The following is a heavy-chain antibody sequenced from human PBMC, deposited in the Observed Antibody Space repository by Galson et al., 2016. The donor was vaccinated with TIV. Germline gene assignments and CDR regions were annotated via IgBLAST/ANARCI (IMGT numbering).Heavy chain of an antibody. CDR2: ISWNSAYI. Sequence: SLRLSCAASGFTFDDYAMHWVRQAPGKGLEWVSGISWNSAYIAYADSVKGRFTISRDSAKNSLYLQMNSLRAEDTALYYCAKDLNRGCSSSNCYSYDYYYYGLDVWGQGTTVTVSS. D-gene: IGHD2-2*02. CDR3: AKDLNRGCSSSNCYSYDYYYYGLDV. V-gene: IGHV3-9*01. CDR1: GFTFDDYA. J-gene: IGHJ6*02.